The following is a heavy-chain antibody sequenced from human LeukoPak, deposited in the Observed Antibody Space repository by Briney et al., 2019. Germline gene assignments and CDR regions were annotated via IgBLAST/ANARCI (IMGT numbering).Heavy chain of an antibody. CDR3: ATEGAALTPYYFDY. CDR2: IDPNSGGA. V-gene: IGHV1-2*02. J-gene: IGHJ4*02. Sequence: ASVKVSRKASGYTFTGYYMHWVRQAPGQGLEWMGWIDPNSGGANYAQKFQGRVTMTRDTSISTAYMELSSLRSDDTAVYYCATEGAALTPYYFDYWGQGTLVTVSS. CDR1: GYTFTGYY. D-gene: IGHD3-16*01.